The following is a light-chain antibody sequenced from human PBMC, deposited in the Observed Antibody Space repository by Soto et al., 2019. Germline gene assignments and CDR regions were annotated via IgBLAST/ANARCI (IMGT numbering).Light chain of an antibody. CDR3: QQRSDWPPELT. V-gene: IGKV3-11*01. CDR2: DAS. J-gene: IGKJ4*01. CDR1: QSVRSS. Sequence: EIVLTQSPATLTFSPGDRSTLSFMASQSVRSSLAWYQQKPGQAPRLLIYDASKRATGIPARFSGSASGTDFTLTISSLEPGDFAVYYCQQRSDWPPELTFGGGTKVDIK.